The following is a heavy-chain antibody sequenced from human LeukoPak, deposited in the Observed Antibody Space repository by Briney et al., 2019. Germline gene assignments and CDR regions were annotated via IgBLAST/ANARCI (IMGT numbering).Heavy chain of an antibody. CDR3: AKASQPYGDPFKFDI. J-gene: IGHJ3*02. CDR1: GFTFSSYA. D-gene: IGHD4-17*01. Sequence: PGGSLRLSCAASGFTFSSYAMSWVRQAPGKGLEWVSAISGSGGSTYYADSVKGRFTIYRDNFKNKLYLQMNSLRAEDMAVYYCAKASQPYGDPFKFDICGQGTMVTVPS. V-gene: IGHV3-23*01. CDR2: ISGSGGST.